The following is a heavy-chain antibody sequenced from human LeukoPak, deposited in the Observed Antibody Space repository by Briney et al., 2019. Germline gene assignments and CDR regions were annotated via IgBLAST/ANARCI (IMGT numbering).Heavy chain of an antibody. Sequence: GGSLRLSCAASGFTFSDYYMSWIRQAPGKGLEWVSYISSSGSTIYYADSVKGRFTISRDNAKNSLYLQMNSLRAEDTAVYYCARASVRTVYDAFDIWGQGTMVTVSS. CDR3: ARASVRTVYDAFDI. CDR2: ISSSGSTI. J-gene: IGHJ3*02. CDR1: GFTFSDYY. V-gene: IGHV3-11*01. D-gene: IGHD1-14*01.